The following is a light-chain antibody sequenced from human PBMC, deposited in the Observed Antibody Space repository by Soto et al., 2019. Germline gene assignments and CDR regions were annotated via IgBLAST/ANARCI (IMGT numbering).Light chain of an antibody. J-gene: IGLJ1*01. V-gene: IGLV2-14*01. CDR2: DVS. CDR1: SRDVGGYNY. Sequence: QSVLTQPASVSGSPGQSITISCTGTSRDVGGYNYVSWYQQHPGKAPKLMIYDVSNRPSGVSNRFSGSKSGNMASLTISGLQAEDEADYYCSSYTSSSTLFGTGTKVTVL. CDR3: SSYTSSSTL.